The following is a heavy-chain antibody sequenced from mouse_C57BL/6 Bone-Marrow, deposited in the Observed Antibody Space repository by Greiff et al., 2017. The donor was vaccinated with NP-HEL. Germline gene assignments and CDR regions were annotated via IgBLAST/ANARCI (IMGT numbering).Heavy chain of an antibody. J-gene: IGHJ3*01. CDR2: IHPNSGST. CDR1: GYTFTSYW. V-gene: IGHV1-64*01. Sequence: QVQLQQPGAELVKPGASVKLSCKASGYTFTSYWMHWVKQRPGQGLEWIGMIHPNSGSTNYNEKFKSKATLTVDKSSSPAYMQLSSLTSEDSAVYYCAREDYYGSSPFAYWGQGTRVTVSA. D-gene: IGHD1-1*01. CDR3: AREDYYGSSPFAY.